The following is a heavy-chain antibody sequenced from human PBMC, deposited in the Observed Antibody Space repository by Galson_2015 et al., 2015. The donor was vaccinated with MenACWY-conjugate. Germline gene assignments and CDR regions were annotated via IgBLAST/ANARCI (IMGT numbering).Heavy chain of an antibody. V-gene: IGHV3-7*01. D-gene: IGHD1-1*01. J-gene: IGHJ4*02. Sequence: SLRLSCAASGFTFDSYRMSWVRQAPGKGLEWVTNINRDGGGTYYASSVKGLFTISKDNAENSLYLQMNSLRAEDTAIYYCARIIHDGLDYWGQGTLVTVSS. CDR2: INRDGGGT. CDR3: ARIIHDGLDY. CDR1: GFTFDSYR.